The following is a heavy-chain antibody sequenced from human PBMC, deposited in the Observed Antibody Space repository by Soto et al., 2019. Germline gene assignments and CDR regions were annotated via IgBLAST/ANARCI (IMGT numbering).Heavy chain of an antibody. CDR2: INPSGGNT. Sequence: GASVKCYFNASGYTFTNDYVHWVRQAPGPVLDCIGIINPSGGNTNYAQMFQGRVTMTRDTSTSTFYMELTSLRSEDTAVYYCARDRGWGEKDYIDHWGQGNPIPV. V-gene: IGHV1-46*01. J-gene: IGHJ4*02. CDR3: ARDRGWGEKDYIDH. CDR1: GYTFTNDY. D-gene: IGHD3-10*01.